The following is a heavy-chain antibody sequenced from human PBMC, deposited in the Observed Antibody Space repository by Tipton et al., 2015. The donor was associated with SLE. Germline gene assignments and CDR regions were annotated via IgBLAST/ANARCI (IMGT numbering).Heavy chain of an antibody. CDR1: GFTFSSYW. Sequence: SLRLSCAASGFTFSSYWMYWVRHGPEKGLMCVSRINGDGSDTTYADSVKGRFTISRDNAKNTLHLQMNSLRAEDTAVYYCARARLDYGGTNDYWGQGTLVTVSS. D-gene: IGHD4-23*01. V-gene: IGHV3-74*03. CDR3: ARARLDYGGTNDY. J-gene: IGHJ4*02. CDR2: INGDGSDT.